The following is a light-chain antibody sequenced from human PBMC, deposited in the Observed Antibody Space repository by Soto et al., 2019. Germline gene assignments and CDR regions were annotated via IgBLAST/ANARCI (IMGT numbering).Light chain of an antibody. V-gene: IGKV3-15*01. CDR1: QSVSSN. J-gene: IGKJ2*01. CDR3: QQYNNWPPT. Sequence: EIVMTQSPATLSVSPGERATLSCRASQSVSSNLAWYQQKPGQAPRLLIYGASTRATGIPARFSGSGSGTEFTLTIRRLQSEDFAVYYCQQYNNWPPTFGQGTKLEIK. CDR2: GAS.